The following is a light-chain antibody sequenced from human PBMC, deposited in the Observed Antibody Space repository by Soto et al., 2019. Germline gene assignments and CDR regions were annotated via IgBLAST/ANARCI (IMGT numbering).Light chain of an antibody. CDR3: QQYCGSTQF. V-gene: IGKV3-20*01. CDR1: QSLSSNS. J-gene: IGKJ4*01. Sequence: EIVLTQSPVTLSVSPGERATLSCRASQSLSSNSLAWYQQKPGQAPRLLIFGTSRRATAIPDRFSGSGSGTDFTLTISRLEPEDVAVYYCQQYCGSTQFFGGATKVEIK. CDR2: GTS.